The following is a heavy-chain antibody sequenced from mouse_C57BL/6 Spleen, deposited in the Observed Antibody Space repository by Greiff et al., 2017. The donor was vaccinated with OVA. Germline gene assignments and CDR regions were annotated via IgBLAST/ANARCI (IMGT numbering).Heavy chain of an antibody. J-gene: IGHJ3*01. Sequence: QVQLQQPGAELVRPGSSVKLSCKASGYTFTSYWMDWVKQRPGQGLEWIGNIYPSDSETHYNQKFKDKATLTVDKSSSTAYMQLSSLTSEDSAVYYCARWSRLVPFADWGQGTLVTVSA. CDR2: IYPSDSET. CDR3: ARWSRLVPFAD. V-gene: IGHV1-61*01. D-gene: IGHD1-2*01. CDR1: GYTFTSYW.